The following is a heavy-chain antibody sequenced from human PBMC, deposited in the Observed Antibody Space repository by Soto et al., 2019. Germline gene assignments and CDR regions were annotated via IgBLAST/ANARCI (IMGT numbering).Heavy chain of an antibody. CDR3: VPTTYGSGSYYRH. CDR2: IHYTGTT. Sequence: SETLSLTCTVSGDSISSSSYYWGWIRQPPGKGLEWIGSIHYTGTTYYNPSLRSRVTISVDTSNNQFSLKVNSVTAADTAVYYCVPTTYGSGSYYRHWGQGTLVTVSS. V-gene: IGHV4-39*01. D-gene: IGHD3-10*01. CDR1: GDSISSSSYY. J-gene: IGHJ4*02.